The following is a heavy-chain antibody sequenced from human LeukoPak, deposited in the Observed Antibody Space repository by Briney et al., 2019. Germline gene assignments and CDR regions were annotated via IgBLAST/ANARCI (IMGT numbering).Heavy chain of an antibody. J-gene: IGHJ3*02. V-gene: IGHV4-59*01. CDR2: IYYSGST. CDR3: ARVQGYYYDSSGYYPNDAFDI. CDR1: GGSISSYY. Sequence: KASETLSLTCTVSGGSISSYYWSWIRQPPGKGLEWIGYIYYSGSTNYNPSLKSRVTISVDTSKNQFSLKLSSVTAADTAVYYCARVQGYYYDSSGYYPNDAFDIWGQGTMVTVSS. D-gene: IGHD3-22*01.